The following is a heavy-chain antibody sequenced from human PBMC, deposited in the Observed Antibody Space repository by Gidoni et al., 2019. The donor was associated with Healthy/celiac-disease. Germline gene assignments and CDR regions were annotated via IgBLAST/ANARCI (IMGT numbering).Heavy chain of an antibody. Sequence: QMQLVQSGAAVKKTGSSVKVSCKASGGTFSSYAISWVRQAPGPGLEWMGGIIPIFGTANYEQKFQGRVTITADESTSTAYMELSSLRSEDTAVYYCARESRGGYNFWVWGQGTLVTVSS. J-gene: IGHJ4*02. CDR3: ARESRGGYNFWV. V-gene: IGHV1-69*01. D-gene: IGHD5-12*01. CDR2: IIPIFGTA. CDR1: GGTFSSYA.